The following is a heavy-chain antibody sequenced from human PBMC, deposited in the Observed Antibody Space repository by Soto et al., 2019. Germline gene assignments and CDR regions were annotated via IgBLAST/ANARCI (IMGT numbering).Heavy chain of an antibody. V-gene: IGHV3-33*01. CDR1: GFSFSSYG. J-gene: IGHJ4*02. CDR3: ARDEGRCRGGSCYSSDLGLDY. Sequence: QVQLVESGGGVVQPGRSLKLSCVASGFSFSSYGMHWVRQAPGKGLEWVAVIWYDGSNKYYADSVKGRFTISRDNSENTVYVQMNNLRAEDTAVYYCARDEGRCRGGSCYSSDLGLDYWGQGTLVTVSS. D-gene: IGHD2-15*01. CDR2: IWYDGSNK.